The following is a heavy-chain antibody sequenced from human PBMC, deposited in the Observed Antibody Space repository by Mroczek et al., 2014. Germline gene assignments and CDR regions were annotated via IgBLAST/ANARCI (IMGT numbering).Heavy chain of an antibody. V-gene: IGHV4-34*01. J-gene: IGHJ4*03. CDR1: GGSFSGYY. CDR2: INHSGST. D-gene: IGHD2-15*01. Sequence: QVQLQESGAGLLKPSETLSLTCAVYGGSFSGYYWSWIRQPPGKGLEWIGEINHSGSTNYNPSLKSRVTISVDTSKNQFSLKLSSVTAADTAVYYCARGLYCSGGSCYRAFDYVGPGTLVTVSS. CDR3: ARGLYCSGGSCYRAFDY.